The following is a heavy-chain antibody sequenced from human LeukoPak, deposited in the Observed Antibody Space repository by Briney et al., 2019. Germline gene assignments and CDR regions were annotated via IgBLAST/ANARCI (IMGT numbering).Heavy chain of an antibody. CDR2: INAGNGNT. J-gene: IGHJ6*04. CDR1: GYTFTSYA. CDR3: ARDHYYGSGTLYRMDV. Sequence: ASVKVSCKASGYTFTSYAMHWVRQAPGQRLEWMGWINAGNGNTKYSQKFQGRVTITRDTSASTAYMELSSLRSEDTAVYYCARDHYYGSGTLYRMDVWGKGTTVTVSS. V-gene: IGHV1-3*01. D-gene: IGHD3-10*01.